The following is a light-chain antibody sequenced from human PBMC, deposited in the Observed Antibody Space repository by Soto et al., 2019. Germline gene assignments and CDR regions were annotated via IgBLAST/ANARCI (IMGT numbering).Light chain of an antibody. V-gene: IGKV3-20*01. CDR1: QSVSNSY. CDR3: QQYGSSPT. Sequence: EIVLTQSPCTLSSSPGERATLSCRASQSVSNSYLAWYQQKPGQAHRLLIYGASSQATGIPDRFSGSGSGTDSTITISRLEPEDFAEYYCQQYGSSPTFGQGTKVEIK. CDR2: GAS. J-gene: IGKJ1*01.